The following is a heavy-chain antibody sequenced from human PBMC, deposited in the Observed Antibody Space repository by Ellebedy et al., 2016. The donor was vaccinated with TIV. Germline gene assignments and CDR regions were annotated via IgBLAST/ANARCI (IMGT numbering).Heavy chain of an antibody. Sequence: GGSLRLXCAASGFTFSDYYMSWIRQAPGKGLEWVAVIWYDGSNKYYADSVKGRFTISRDNSKNTLYLQMNSLRAEDTAVYYCAREDNFYRFFDYWGQGTLVTVSS. V-gene: IGHV3-33*08. D-gene: IGHD3-3*01. CDR2: IWYDGSNK. CDR1: GFTFSDYY. J-gene: IGHJ4*02. CDR3: AREDNFYRFFDY.